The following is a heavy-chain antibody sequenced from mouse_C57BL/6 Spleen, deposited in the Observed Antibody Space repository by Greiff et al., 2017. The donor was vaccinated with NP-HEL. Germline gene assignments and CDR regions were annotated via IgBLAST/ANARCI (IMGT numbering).Heavy chain of an antibody. CDR1: GFTFSDYY. D-gene: IGHD1-1*01. CDR3: ARGGDYYVDYFDY. J-gene: IGHJ2*01. CDR2: INYDGSST. Sequence: EVQLQESEGGLVQPGSSMKLSCTASGFTFSDYYMAWVRQVPEKGLEWVANINYDGSSTYYLDSLKSRFIISRDNAKNILYLQMSSLKSEDTATYYCARGGDYYVDYFDYWGQGTTLTVSS. V-gene: IGHV5-16*01.